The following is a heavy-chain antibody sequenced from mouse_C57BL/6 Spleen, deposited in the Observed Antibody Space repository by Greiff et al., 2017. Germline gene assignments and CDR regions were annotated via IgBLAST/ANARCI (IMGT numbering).Heavy chain of an antibody. D-gene: IGHD1-1*01. CDR3: TNYYYGSSLWFAY. J-gene: IGHJ3*01. V-gene: IGHV14-4*01. CDR1: GFNIKDDY. Sequence: EVQLQQSGAELVRPGASVKLSCTASGFNIKDDYMHWVKQRPEQGLEWIGWIDPENGDTEYASKFQGKATITADTSSNTAYLQLSSLTSEDTAVYYCTNYYYGSSLWFAYWGQGTLVTVSA. CDR2: IDPENGDT.